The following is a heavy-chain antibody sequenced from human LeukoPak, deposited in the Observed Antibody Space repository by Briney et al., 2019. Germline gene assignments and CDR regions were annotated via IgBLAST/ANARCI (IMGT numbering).Heavy chain of an antibody. CDR1: GFTFSSYG. V-gene: IGHV3-33*01. J-gene: IGHJ5*02. D-gene: IGHD6-19*01. CDR2: IWYDGSNK. CDR3: ARDSSGWYPENNWFDP. Sequence: GRSLRLSCAASGFTFSSYGMHWVRQAPGKGLEWVAVIWYDGSNKYYADSVKGRFTISRDNSKNTLYLQMNSLRAEDTAVYYCARDSSGWYPENNWFDPWGQGTLVTVSS.